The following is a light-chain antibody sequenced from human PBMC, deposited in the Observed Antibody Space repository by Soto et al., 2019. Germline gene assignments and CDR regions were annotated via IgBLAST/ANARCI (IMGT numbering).Light chain of an antibody. Sequence: EIVLTQSPATLSLSPGERATLSCRASQSVSSYLAWYQQKPGQAPRLLIYDASNRATGIPARFSGSGSGTDFTLTISSLEPEDFAVYFCQHRSNWPRTFXQGTKVDIK. CDR1: QSVSSY. J-gene: IGKJ2*01. V-gene: IGKV3-11*01. CDR3: QHRSNWPRT. CDR2: DAS.